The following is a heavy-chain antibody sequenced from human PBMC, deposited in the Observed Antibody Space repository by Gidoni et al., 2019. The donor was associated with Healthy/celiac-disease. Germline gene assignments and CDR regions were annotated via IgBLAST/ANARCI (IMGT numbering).Heavy chain of an antibody. CDR1: GGSISSSY. V-gene: IGHV4-59*01. CDR2: LYYTGGT. CDR3: ARDHGVPLPTYGMDV. Sequence: QVQLQESGPGLVKPSETLSLTCTVSGGSISSSYWSWIRQPPGKGLEWIGYLYYTGGTNYNPSLKSRVTISVDTSKNQFSLRLSSVTAADTAVYYCARDHGVPLPTYGMDVWGQGTTVTVSS. J-gene: IGHJ6*02. D-gene: IGHD3-16*01.